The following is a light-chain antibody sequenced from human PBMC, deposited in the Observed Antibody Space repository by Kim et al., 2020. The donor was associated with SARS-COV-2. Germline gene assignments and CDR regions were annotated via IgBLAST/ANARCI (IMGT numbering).Light chain of an antibody. CDR3: SSYTTRFTYV. CDR1: SSDVGTYNY. CDR2: DVS. V-gene: IGLV2-14*03. Sequence: QSALTQPASVSGSPGQSITISCTGTSSDVGTYNYVSWYQQHPGKAPKLMIYDVSERPSGVSNHFSGSKSGYTASLTISGLQAEDEADYFCSSYTTRFTYVFGTGTKVTVL. J-gene: IGLJ1*01.